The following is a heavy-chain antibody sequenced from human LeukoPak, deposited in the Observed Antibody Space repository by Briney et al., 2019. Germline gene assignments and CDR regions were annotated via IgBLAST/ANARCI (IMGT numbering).Heavy chain of an antibody. D-gene: IGHD2-2*01. V-gene: IGHV3-23*01. CDR1: GFTFSSYA. J-gene: IGHJ4*02. CDR3: ARKLWGVVVPAAMAYFDY. Sequence: GGSLRLSCAASGFTFSSYAMSWVRQAPGKGLEWVSTISGSGGTTYYADSVRGRFTISRDNSKNTLYLQMNSLRAEDTAVYYCARKLWGVVVPAAMAYFDYWGQGTLVTVSS. CDR2: ISGSGGTT.